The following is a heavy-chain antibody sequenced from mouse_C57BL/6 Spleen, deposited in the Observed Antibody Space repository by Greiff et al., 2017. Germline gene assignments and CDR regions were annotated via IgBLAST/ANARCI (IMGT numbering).Heavy chain of an antibody. D-gene: IGHD4-1*02. CDR1: GYTFTSYW. CDR2: IDPSDSYT. Sequence: QVQLQQPGAELVKPGASVKLSCKASGYTFTSYWMQWVKQRPGQGLEWIGEIDPSDSYTNYNQKFKGKATLTVDTSSSTAYMQLSSLTSEDSAVCYCARTTGFAYWGQGTLVTVSA. CDR3: ARTTGFAY. V-gene: IGHV1-50*01. J-gene: IGHJ3*01.